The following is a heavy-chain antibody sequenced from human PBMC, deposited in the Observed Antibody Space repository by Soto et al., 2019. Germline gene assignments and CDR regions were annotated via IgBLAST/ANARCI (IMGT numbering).Heavy chain of an antibody. CDR3: AKDRSSGYDSNTYFDY. CDR2: ISYDGSNK. D-gene: IGHD5-12*01. Sequence: QVQLVESGGGVVQPGRSLRLSCAASGFTFSSYGMHWVRQAPGKGLEWVAVISYDGSNKYYADSVKGRFTISRDNSKNTLYLQMNSLRAEDTAVYYCAKDRSSGYDSNTYFDYWGQGTLVTVSS. V-gene: IGHV3-30*18. CDR1: GFTFSSYG. J-gene: IGHJ4*02.